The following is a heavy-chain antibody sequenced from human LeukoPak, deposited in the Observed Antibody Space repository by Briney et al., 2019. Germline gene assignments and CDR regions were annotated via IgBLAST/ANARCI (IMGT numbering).Heavy chain of an antibody. J-gene: IGHJ4*02. Sequence: SETLSLTCTVSGDSISSYYWSWIRQPPGKGLGWIGYIYYSGSTNYNPSLKSRVTISVDTSKNQFSLKLSSVTAADTAVYYCARQISRWRDFGYWGQGTLVTVSS. CDR1: GDSISSYY. CDR3: ARQISRWRDFGY. CDR2: IYYSGST. D-gene: IGHD2/OR15-2a*01. V-gene: IGHV4-59*01.